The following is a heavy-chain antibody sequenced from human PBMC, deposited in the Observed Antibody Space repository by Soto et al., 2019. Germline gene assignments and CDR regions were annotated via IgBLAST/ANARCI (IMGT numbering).Heavy chain of an antibody. J-gene: IGHJ6*02. D-gene: IGHD2-15*01. CDR3: ARHHLLLPAHDFFYGSDV. V-gene: IGHV3-7*03. CDR2: IPQDGVDG. Sequence: PGGSVRLSCEVSGFTFSMYSMSWVRQSPGKGLEWVAKIPQDGVDGHYADSVKGRFTISRDNGKNSLYLQLNNLRAEDTAVYYCARHHLLLPAHDFFYGSDVWGRGATVTVSS. CDR1: GFTFSMYS.